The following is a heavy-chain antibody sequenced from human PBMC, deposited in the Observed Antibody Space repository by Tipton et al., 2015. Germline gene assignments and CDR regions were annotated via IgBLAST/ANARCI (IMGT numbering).Heavy chain of an antibody. Sequence: TLSLTCAVYGGSFTGYYWSWIRQPPGKGLEWIGEIYHSGGTDYNPSLKSRVAISINTSKNQFSLKLSSVTAADTAVYYCARKLRRDGYNYYYYYGMDVWGQGTTVTVSS. CDR1: GGSFTGYY. J-gene: IGHJ6*02. CDR3: ARKLRRDGYNYYYYYGMDV. V-gene: IGHV4-34*01. D-gene: IGHD5-24*01. CDR2: IYHSGGT.